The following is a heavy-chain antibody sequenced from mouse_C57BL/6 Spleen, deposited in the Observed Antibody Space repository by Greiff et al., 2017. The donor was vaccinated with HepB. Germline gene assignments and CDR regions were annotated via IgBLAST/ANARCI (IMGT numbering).Heavy chain of an antibody. CDR1: GFTFSSYA. D-gene: IGHD1-1*01. CDR2: ISDGGSYT. CDR3: ARDLGYYGSRGYFDY. V-gene: IGHV5-4*01. Sequence: EVMLVESGGGLVKPGGSLKLSCAASGFTFSSYAMSWVRQTPEKRLEWVATISDGGSYTYYPDNVKGRFTISRDNAKNNLYLQMSHLKSEDTAMYYCARDLGYYGSRGYFDYWGQGTTLTVSS. J-gene: IGHJ2*01.